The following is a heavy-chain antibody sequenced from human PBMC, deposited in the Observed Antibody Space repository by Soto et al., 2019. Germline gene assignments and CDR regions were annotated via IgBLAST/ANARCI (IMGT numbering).Heavy chain of an antibody. J-gene: IGHJ6*02. Sequence: QVQLQESGPGLVKPSQTLSPTCTVSGGSISSGGYYWSWIRQHPGKGLEWIGYIYYSGSTYYNPSLKSRVTISVDTSKNQFSLKLSSVTAADTAVYYCARDFITGSSSYGMDVWGQGTTVTVSS. CDR1: GGSISSGGYY. D-gene: IGHD6-6*01. CDR2: IYYSGST. CDR3: ARDFITGSSSYGMDV. V-gene: IGHV4-31*03.